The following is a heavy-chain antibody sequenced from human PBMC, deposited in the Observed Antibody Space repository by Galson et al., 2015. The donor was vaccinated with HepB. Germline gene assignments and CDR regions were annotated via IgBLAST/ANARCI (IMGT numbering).Heavy chain of an antibody. CDR3: ARDSYGGDTAMVTWDYYYGMDV. CDR2: IIPILGIA. D-gene: IGHD5-18*01. V-gene: IGHV1-69*04. Sequence: SVKVSCKASGGTFSSYTISWVRQAPGQGLEWMGRIIPILGIANYAQKFQGRVTITADKSTSTAYMELSSLRSEDTAVYYCARDSYGGDTAMVTWDYYYGMDVWGQGTTVTVSS. J-gene: IGHJ6*02. CDR1: GGTFSSYT.